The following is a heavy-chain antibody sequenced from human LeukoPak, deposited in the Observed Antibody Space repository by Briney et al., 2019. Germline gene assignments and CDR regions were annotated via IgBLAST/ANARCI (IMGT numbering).Heavy chain of an antibody. CDR3: ARGTLLDDFWSGYYLRSPPLFDY. CDR1: GGSISSYY. D-gene: IGHD3-3*01. J-gene: IGHJ4*02. CDR2: IYYSGST. Sequence: SETLSLTCTVSGGSISSYYWSWIRQPPGKGLEWIGYIYYSGSTNYNPSLKSRVTISVDTSKNQFSLKLSSVTAADTAVYCCARGTLLDDFWSGYYLRSPPLFDYWGQGTLVTVSS. V-gene: IGHV4-59*01.